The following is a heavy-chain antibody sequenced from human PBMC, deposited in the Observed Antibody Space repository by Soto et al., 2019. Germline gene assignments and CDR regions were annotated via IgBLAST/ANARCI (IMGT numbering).Heavy chain of an antibody. CDR3: AVPGSSSRSYGMDV. Sequence: SVQVSGNASGGTFFSYSISTVRQPPGQGLEWMGGINPIFGTANYAQKFQGSVTITADKSTSTAYMERSSLRSEDTAVYYCAVPGSSSRSYGMDVWGQGTTVTVSS. CDR1: GGTFFSYS. D-gene: IGHD6-13*01. CDR2: INPIFGTA. J-gene: IGHJ6*02. V-gene: IGHV1-69*06.